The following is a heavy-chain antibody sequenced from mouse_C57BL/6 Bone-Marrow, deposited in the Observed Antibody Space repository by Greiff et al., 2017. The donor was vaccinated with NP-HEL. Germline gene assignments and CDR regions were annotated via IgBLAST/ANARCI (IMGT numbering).Heavy chain of an antibody. V-gene: IGHV1-81*01. CDR3: ASPGALYYYAMDY. CDR2: IYPRSGNT. J-gene: IGHJ4*01. Sequence: QVQLQQSGAELARPGASVKLSCKASGYTFTSYGISWVKQRTGQGLEWIGEIYPRSGNTYYNEKFKGKATLTADKSSSTAYMELRSLTSEDSAVYFCASPGALYYYAMDYWGQGTSVTVSS. D-gene: IGHD6-5*01. CDR1: GYTFTSYG.